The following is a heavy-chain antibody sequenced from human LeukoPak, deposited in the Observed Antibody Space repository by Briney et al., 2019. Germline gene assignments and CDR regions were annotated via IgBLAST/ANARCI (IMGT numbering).Heavy chain of an antibody. CDR3: ARHEEEDGYNAKTFDY. CDR1: GGSISSGSYY. V-gene: IGHV4-39*01. Sequence: SETLSLTCTVSGGSISSGSYYWSWIRQPAGKGLEWIGRTYYSRNTYYNPSLKNRVTISVDTSKNQFSLRLSSVTAADTAVYYCARHEEEDGYNAKTFDYWGQGTLVTVSS. CDR2: TYYSRNT. D-gene: IGHD5-24*01. J-gene: IGHJ4*02.